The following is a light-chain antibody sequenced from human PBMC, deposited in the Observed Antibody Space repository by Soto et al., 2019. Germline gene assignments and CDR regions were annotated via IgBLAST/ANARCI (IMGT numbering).Light chain of an antibody. CDR2: GAS. Sequence: EGVLTQSPGTPSLSPGERATLSCRASQSVSSSYLAWYQQKPGQAPRLLIYGASTRATGIPDRFSASGSGTDFTLTISGLEPEDFAVYYCQQYGSSLITFGQGTRLEIK. CDR1: QSVSSSY. CDR3: QQYGSSLIT. V-gene: IGKV3-20*01. J-gene: IGKJ5*01.